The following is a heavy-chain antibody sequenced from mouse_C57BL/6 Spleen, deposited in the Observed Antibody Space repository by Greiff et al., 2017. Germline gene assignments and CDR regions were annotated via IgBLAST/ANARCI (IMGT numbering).Heavy chain of an antibody. CDR3: AVDGYYVGY. J-gene: IGHJ2*01. D-gene: IGHD2-3*01. Sequence: QVQLQQSGAELVKPGASVKLSCKASGFTFTSYCMHWVKQRAGQGLEWIGMIHPNSGSTNYNQKFKSKATLTVDKSSSTAYIQLSSLTSEDSAVYYCAVDGYYVGYWGQGTTLTVSS. CDR1: GFTFTSYC. CDR2: IHPNSGST. V-gene: IGHV1-64*01.